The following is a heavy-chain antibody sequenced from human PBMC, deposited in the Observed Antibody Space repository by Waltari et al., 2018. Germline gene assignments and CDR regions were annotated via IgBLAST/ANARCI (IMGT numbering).Heavy chain of an antibody. D-gene: IGHD3-3*01. CDR3: ARAGLGSPLEWQRLFDS. V-gene: IGHV3-53*01. CDR2: GFAGGTT. Sequence: EVQLVDSGGGLIHPGGSLRLSCAASGFRVSYNYMSWVRQAPGRGLGWVSVGFAGGTTYYSDAVKGRFTMSRDDSRNTLYLQMNSLAADDTAVYYCARAGLGSPLEWQRLFDSWGQGTLVTVSS. J-gene: IGHJ4*02. CDR1: GFRVSYNY.